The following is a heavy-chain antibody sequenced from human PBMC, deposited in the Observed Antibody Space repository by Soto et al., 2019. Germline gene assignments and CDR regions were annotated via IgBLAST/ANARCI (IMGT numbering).Heavy chain of an antibody. CDR2: IHPSGDT. J-gene: IGHJ1*01. V-gene: IGHV1-46*01. Sequence: GASVKVSCKASGYKFTTYFIHWVRQAPGQGLEWMGMIHPSGDTGYAQKFRGRVTMTIDTSTTTAYMELRNLTSEDTAVYFSVRGYCTTSPCSGDFQFCGQGTLVTVSS. CDR1: GYKFTTYF. D-gene: IGHD2-15*01. CDR3: VRGYCTTSPCSGDFQF.